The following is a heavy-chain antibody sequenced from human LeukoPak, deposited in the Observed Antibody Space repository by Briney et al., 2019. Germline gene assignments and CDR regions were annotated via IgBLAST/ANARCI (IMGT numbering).Heavy chain of an antibody. D-gene: IGHD5-18*01. CDR1: GFTFCSYG. Sequence: GGSLRLSCAASGFTFCSYGMPWGRQAPGKGLEGVAVISYDVSNKYYADSVTGRFTISKDNFTHTLYLQMNSLRAEDTAVYYCAKDLGGYSYGKKYYYGMDVWGQETTVTVSS. J-gene: IGHJ6*02. V-gene: IGHV3-30*18. CDR3: AKDLGGYSYGKKYYYGMDV. CDR2: ISYDVSNK.